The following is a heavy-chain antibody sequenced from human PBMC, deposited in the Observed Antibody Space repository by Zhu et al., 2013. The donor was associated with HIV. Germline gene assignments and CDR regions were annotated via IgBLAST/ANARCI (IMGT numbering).Heavy chain of an antibody. CDR3: ARGVRGYNWKLETGVYWYFDL. Sequence: QVQLMQSGAEVKEPGSSVTVSCKASGGTFSNYAISWVRQAPGQGLEWMGGIIPMLGTPNYAQKFQGRVTITADESTRTAYMDLSRLRSEDTAVYYCARGVRGYNWKLETGVYWYFDLWVAAPSSLSLQ. J-gene: IGHJ2*01. CDR1: GGTFSNYA. D-gene: IGHD1-20*01. CDR2: IIPMLGTP. V-gene: IGHV1-69*01.